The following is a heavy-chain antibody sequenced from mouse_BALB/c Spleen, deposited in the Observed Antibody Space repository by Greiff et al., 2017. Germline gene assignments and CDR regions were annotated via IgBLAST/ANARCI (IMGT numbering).Heavy chain of an antibody. Sequence: QVQLQQSGPQLVRPGASVKISCKASGYSFTSYWMHWVKQRPGQGLEWIGMIDPSDSETRLNQKFKDKATLTVDKSSSTAYMQLSSPTSEDSAVYYCASDYYGSSLFAYWGQGTLVTVSA. CDR2: IDPSDSET. J-gene: IGHJ3*01. CDR3: ASDYYGSSLFAY. D-gene: IGHD1-1*01. V-gene: IGHV1S127*01. CDR1: GYSFTSYW.